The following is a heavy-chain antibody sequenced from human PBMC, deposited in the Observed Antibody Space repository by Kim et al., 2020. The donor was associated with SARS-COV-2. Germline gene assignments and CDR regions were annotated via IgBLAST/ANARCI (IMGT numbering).Heavy chain of an antibody. Sequence: GGSLRLSCAASGFTFDDYAMHWVRQAPGKGLEWVSGISWNSGSIGYADSVKGRFTISRDNAKNSLYLQMNSLRAEDTALYYCAKVRQAYYDSSGYSFDYWGQGTLVTVSS. CDR3: AKVRQAYYDSSGYSFDY. CDR1: GFTFDDYA. CDR2: ISWNSGSI. V-gene: IGHV3-9*01. J-gene: IGHJ4*02. D-gene: IGHD3-22*01.